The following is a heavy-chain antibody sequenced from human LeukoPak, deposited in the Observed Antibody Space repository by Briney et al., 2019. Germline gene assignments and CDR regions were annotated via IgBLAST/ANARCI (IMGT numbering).Heavy chain of an antibody. Sequence: PGRSLRLSCAASGFTFSSYAMHWVRQAPGKGLEWVAVISYDGSNKYYADSVKGRFTISRDNSKNTLYLQMNSLRAEDTAVYYCARAPLDDSSGYYYTPSFDYWGQGTLVTVSS. D-gene: IGHD3-22*01. CDR3: ARAPLDDSSGYYYTPSFDY. CDR1: GFTFSSYA. J-gene: IGHJ4*02. V-gene: IGHV3-30*04. CDR2: ISYDGSNK.